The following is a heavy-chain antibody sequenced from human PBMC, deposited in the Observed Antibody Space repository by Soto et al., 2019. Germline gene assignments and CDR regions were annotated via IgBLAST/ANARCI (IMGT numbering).Heavy chain of an antibody. Sequence: PGGSLRLSCAASGFTFSSYGMHWVRQAPGKGLEWVAVIWYDGSNKYYADSVKGRFTISRDNSKNTLYLQMNSLRAEDTAVYYRASVVGPPPTPFDPFNMWGQGKRVTVS. CDR1: GFTFSSYG. V-gene: IGHV3-33*01. J-gene: IGHJ3*02. D-gene: IGHD2-21*01. CDR3: ASVVGPPPTPFDPFNM. CDR2: IWYDGSNK.